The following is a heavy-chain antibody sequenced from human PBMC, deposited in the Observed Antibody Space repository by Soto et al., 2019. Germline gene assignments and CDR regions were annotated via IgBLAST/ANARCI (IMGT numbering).Heavy chain of an antibody. J-gene: IGHJ4*02. Sequence: GGSLRLSCAASGFTFSSFAMSWVRQSPGKGLEWVSTISGSGGSTYYADAVKGRFSISRDNSMVTLYLQMKSLRVEDTAIYYCAKEASLGSTVDLGYWGQGTLVTVSS. CDR3: AKEASLGSTVDLGY. V-gene: IGHV3-23*01. D-gene: IGHD7-27*01. CDR2: ISGSGGST. CDR1: GFTFSSFA.